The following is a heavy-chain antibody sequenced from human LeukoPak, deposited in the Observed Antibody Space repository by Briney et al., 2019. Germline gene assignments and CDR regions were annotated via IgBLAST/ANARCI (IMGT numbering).Heavy chain of an antibody. CDR2: INPNSGGT. Sequence: ASVKVSCKASGYTFTGYYMHWVRQAPGQGLEWMGWINPNSGGTNYAQKFQGWVTMTRDTSISTAYMELSRLRSDDTAVYYCARVGYSSSSYYFDYWGQGTLVTVSS. CDR1: GYTFTGYY. V-gene: IGHV1-2*04. D-gene: IGHD6-13*01. CDR3: ARVGYSSSSYYFDY. J-gene: IGHJ4*02.